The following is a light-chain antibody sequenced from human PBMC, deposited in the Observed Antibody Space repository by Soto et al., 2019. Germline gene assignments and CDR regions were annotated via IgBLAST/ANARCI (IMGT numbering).Light chain of an antibody. CDR1: QSIGGW. CDR2: ATS. J-gene: IGKJ1*01. CDR3: QQYSTWWT. Sequence: DIQMTQSPSALSASVGDRVTITCRASQSIGGWLAWYQQKAGKAPKVLIYATSTLQSGVPSRFSGSGSGTQFTLTISSLPPDDSAPYYWQQYSTWWTFGQGTKVEIK. V-gene: IGKV1-5*03.